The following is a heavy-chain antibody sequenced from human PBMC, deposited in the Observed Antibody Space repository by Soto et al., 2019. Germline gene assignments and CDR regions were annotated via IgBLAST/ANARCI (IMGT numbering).Heavy chain of an antibody. J-gene: IGHJ5*02. V-gene: IGHV3-66*01. CDR3: ARCPFGWFDP. Sequence: GGSLRLSCAASGFTVSSNYMSWVRQAPGKGLEWVSVIYSGGSTYYADSVKGRFTISRDNSKNTLYLQMNSLRGEDTAVYYCARCPFGWFDPWGQGTLVTVSS. D-gene: IGHD3-10*01. CDR1: GFTVSSNY. CDR2: IYSGGST.